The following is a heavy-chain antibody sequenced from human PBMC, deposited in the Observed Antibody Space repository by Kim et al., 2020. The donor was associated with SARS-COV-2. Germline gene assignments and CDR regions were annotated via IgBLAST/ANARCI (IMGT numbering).Heavy chain of an antibody. D-gene: IGHD6-13*01. CDR2: INVDGSST. J-gene: IGHJ4*02. CDR1: GFTFSSYW. V-gene: IGHV3-74*01. CDR3: AREMYSREGGGY. Sequence: GGSLRLSCAASGFTFSSYWMHWLRQVPGKGLVWVSRINVDGSSTTYADPVKGRFTISRDNAKNTLYLQMNSLRVEDTAVYYCAREMYSREGGGYWGQGTLVTVSS.